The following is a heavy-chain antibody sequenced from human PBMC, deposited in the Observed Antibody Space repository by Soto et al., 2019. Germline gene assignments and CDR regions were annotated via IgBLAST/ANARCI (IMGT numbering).Heavy chain of an antibody. D-gene: IGHD4-17*01. CDR3: ARGFKYGDYSRWFDP. Sequence: ASVKVSCKASGYMFTSYDINWVRQATGQGFEWVGWMNPNSGNTGYVKKFQGRVTMTRDTSMSTAYMELSSLRSEDTAVYYCARGFKYGDYSRWFDPWGPGTLVTVSS. V-gene: IGHV1-8*01. CDR1: GYMFTSYD. J-gene: IGHJ5*02. CDR2: MNPNSGNT.